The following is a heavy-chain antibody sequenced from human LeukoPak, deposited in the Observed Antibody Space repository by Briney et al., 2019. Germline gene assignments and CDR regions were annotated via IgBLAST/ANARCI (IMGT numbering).Heavy chain of an antibody. V-gene: IGHV3-7*01. Sequence: GGSLRLSCAAYGFTFSDYWMRWVRQAPGKGLAWVANIKQDESEKYYVDSVKRRFTISRDNAKNPLYLQMNSLRAEDTAVYYCGRDRGRVGATITWGQGTLVIVFS. CDR1: GFTFSDYW. CDR2: IKQDESEK. D-gene: IGHD1-26*01. CDR3: GRDRGRVGATIT. J-gene: IGHJ4*02.